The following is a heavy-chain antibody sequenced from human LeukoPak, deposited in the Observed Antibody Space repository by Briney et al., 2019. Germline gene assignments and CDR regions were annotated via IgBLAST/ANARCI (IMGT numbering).Heavy chain of an antibody. Sequence: ASVKVSCKASGGTFSSYAVSWVRQAPGQGLEWMGGIIPIFGTANYAQKFQGRVTITADKSTSTAYMELSSLRSEDTAVYYCAREAAAAGTQWFDPWGQGTLVTVSS. CDR2: IIPIFGTA. V-gene: IGHV1-69*06. D-gene: IGHD6-13*01. CDR1: GGTFSSYA. J-gene: IGHJ5*02. CDR3: AREAAAAGTQWFDP.